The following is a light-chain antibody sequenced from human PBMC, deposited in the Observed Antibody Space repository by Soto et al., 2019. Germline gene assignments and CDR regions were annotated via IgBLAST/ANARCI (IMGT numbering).Light chain of an antibody. V-gene: IGKV3D-15*01. Sequence: EIVLTQSPDTLSVSPGERATLSCRASQTVGSNLAWYQQKPGQAPRLLIYGASTRASDTPARFSGSGSVTEFALTISSLQSEDFAVYYCQQYINWPITFGQGTRLENK. J-gene: IGKJ5*01. CDR1: QTVGSN. CDR2: GAS. CDR3: QQYINWPIT.